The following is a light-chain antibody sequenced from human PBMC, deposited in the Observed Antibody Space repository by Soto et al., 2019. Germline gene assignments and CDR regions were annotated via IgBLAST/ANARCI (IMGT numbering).Light chain of an antibody. V-gene: IGKV3-20*01. J-gene: IGKJ2*01. CDR1: ESVSSSY. Sequence: EIVLTQSPGTLSLSPGERATLSCRASESVSSSYLGWYQQKPGQAPRLLIYGASSRATGIPDRFSGSGSGTDFTLTISRLEPEDFAVYYCQQYGSSSSFGQGTKLEIK. CDR2: GAS. CDR3: QQYGSSSS.